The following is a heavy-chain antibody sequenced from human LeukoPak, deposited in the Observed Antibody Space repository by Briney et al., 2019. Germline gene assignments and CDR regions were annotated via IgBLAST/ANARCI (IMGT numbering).Heavy chain of an antibody. CDR3: ARGRYFDWNNPYYYYGMDV. CDR2: ISAYNGNT. J-gene: IGHJ6*02. CDR1: GYTFTSYG. Sequence: ASVKVSCKASGYTFTSYGISWVRQAPGQGLEWMGWISAYNGNTNYAQKLQGRVTMTRNTSISTAYMELSSLRSEDTAVYYCARGRYFDWNNPYYYYGMDVWGQGTTVTVSS. D-gene: IGHD3-9*01. V-gene: IGHV1-18*01.